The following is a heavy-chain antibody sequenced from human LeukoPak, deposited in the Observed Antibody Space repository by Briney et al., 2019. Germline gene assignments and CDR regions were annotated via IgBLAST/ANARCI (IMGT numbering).Heavy chain of an antibody. CDR3: ARDRYYDSSGYKGWFDP. J-gene: IGHJ5*02. CDR2: IDYSGST. V-gene: IGHV4-39*07. D-gene: IGHD3-22*01. CDR1: GGSIGSSSYY. Sequence: SETLSLTCTVSGGSIGSSSYYWGWIRQPPEKGQEWIGSIDYSGSTYYNPSLKSRVTISADTSKNQFSLKLSSVTAADTAVYYCARDRYYDSSGYKGWFDPWGQGTLVTVSS.